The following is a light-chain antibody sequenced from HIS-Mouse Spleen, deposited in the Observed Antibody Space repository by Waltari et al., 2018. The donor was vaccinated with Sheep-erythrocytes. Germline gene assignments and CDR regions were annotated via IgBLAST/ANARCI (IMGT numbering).Light chain of an antibody. J-gene: IGLJ3*02. Sequence: QSALTQPASVSGSPGHSITISCPGTSSDVGSYNLVSWYQQHPGKAPKLMIYEGSKRPSGVSNRFSGSKSGNTASLTISGLQAEDEADYYCCSYAGSSTPWVFGGGTKL. CDR3: CSYAGSSTPWV. V-gene: IGLV2-23*01. CDR2: EGS. CDR1: SSDVGSYNL.